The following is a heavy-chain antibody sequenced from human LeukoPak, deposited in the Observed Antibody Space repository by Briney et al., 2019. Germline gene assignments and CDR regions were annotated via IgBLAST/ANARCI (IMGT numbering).Heavy chain of an antibody. CDR2: IVVGSGNT. V-gene: IGHV1-58*02. D-gene: IGHD3-3*01. Sequence: VASVKVSCKASGFXFTSSAIQWVRQARGQRLEWIGWIVVGSGNTNYAQKFQERVTITRDMSTSTAYMELSSLRSEDTAVYYCAATYDFWSGDAYYFDYWGQGTLVTVSS. CDR3: AATYDFWSGDAYYFDY. J-gene: IGHJ4*02. CDR1: GFXFTSSA.